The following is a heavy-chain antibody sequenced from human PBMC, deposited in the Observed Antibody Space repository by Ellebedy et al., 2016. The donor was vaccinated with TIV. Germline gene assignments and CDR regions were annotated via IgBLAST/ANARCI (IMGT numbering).Heavy chain of an antibody. Sequence: GGSLRLSXAASGFTFSSYAMHWVRQAPGKGLEWVALVSYDGSNTYHADSVKGRFIISRDNSNNTLYLQMNSLRPEDTAFYYCARGRSSWYSSGWHMGNAFDLWGQGTMVTVSS. CDR2: VSYDGSNT. D-gene: IGHD6-19*01. CDR3: ARGRSSWYSSGWHMGNAFDL. J-gene: IGHJ3*01. V-gene: IGHV3-30-3*01. CDR1: GFTFSSYA.